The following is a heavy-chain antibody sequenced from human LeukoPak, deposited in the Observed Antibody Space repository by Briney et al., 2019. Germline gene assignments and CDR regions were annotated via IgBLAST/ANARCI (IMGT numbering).Heavy chain of an antibody. CDR3: AKVRDYYYYGMDV. V-gene: IGHV3-23*01. Sequence: GGSLRLSCAASGFTFSSYAMGWVRQAPGKGLEWVSAISATGGSTYYADSVKGRFTISRDNSKNTLYLQMNSLRAEDTAVHYCAKVRDYYYYGMDVWGQGTTVTVSS. CDR1: GFTFSSYA. CDR2: ISATGGST. J-gene: IGHJ6*02.